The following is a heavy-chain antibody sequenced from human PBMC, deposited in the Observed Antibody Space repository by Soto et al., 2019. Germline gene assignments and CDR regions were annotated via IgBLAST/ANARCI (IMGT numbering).Heavy chain of an antibody. Sequence: QITLKESGPTLVKPTQTLTLTCTFSGFSLSTSGVYVGWIRQPPGKALEWLALIYWDDDKRYSPSLKSRLTXTXXTSKNQVVLTMTNIDPVDTATYYCAHQGWAAAFDSWGQGTLVTVSS. J-gene: IGHJ4*02. CDR2: IYWDDDK. D-gene: IGHD6-13*01. V-gene: IGHV2-5*02. CDR1: GFSLSTSGVY. CDR3: AHQGWAAAFDS.